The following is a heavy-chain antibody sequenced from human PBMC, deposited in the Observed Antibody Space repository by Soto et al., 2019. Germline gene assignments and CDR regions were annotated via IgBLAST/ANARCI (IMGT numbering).Heavy chain of an antibody. CDR2: VHYSGST. CDR3: ARGVDYYAKRGSFSFDY. Sequence: SETLSLTCNLSVGSFHNFYWLWVRQPPGKGLEWVGHVHYSGSTNYSPSLNSRSTISLDTSKSQLSLKLRSVTAADTAMYFCARGVDYYAKRGSFSFDYWGQGTPVTVSS. CDR1: VGSFHNFY. D-gene: IGHD3-16*01. J-gene: IGHJ4*02. V-gene: IGHV4-59*01.